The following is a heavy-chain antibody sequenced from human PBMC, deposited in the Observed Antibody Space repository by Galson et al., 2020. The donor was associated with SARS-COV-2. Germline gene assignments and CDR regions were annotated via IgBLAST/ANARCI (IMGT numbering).Heavy chain of an antibody. CDR1: GFTFSSYA. V-gene: IGHV3-33*01. CDR2: ICHDGSNK. J-gene: IGHJ6*02. CDR3: ARDPIYHHTLTGKDPYGMDV. D-gene: IGHD3-9*01. Sequence: GGSLRLSCAASGFTFSSYAMHWVRQAPGKGLEWVALICHDGSNKYYVDSVEGRFTISRDNAKNMLYLQMNSLRAEDTAMYYCARDPIYHHTLTGKDPYGMDVWSQGTTVTVSS.